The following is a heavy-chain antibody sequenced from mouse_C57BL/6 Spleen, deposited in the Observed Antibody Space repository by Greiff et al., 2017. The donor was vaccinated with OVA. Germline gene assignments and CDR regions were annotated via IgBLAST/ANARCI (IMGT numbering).Heavy chain of an antibody. CDR1: GFSLTSYG. CDR2: IWRGGST. CDR3: AKEGNYEDYAMDY. D-gene: IGHD2-1*01. J-gene: IGHJ4*01. V-gene: IGHV2-5*01. Sequence: QVQLKESGPGLVQPSPSLSITCTVSGFSLTSYGVHWVRQSPGQGLEWLGVIWRGGSTDSNAAFMSRLSITKDNSKSQVFVKMNSLQADDTAIYYCAKEGNYEDYAMDYWGQGTSVTVSS.